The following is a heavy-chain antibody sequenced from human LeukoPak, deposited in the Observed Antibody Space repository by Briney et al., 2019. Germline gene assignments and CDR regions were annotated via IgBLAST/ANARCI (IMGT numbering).Heavy chain of an antibody. D-gene: IGHD2-2*01. Sequence: TPSETLSLICAVSGYSISSGYYWGWIRQPPGKGLEWIGRIYHSGSTYYNPSLKSRVTISVDTSKNQFSPKLSSVTAADTAVYYCASLDIVVVPAAIGWFDPWGQGTLVTVSS. CDR1: GYSISSGYY. CDR3: ASLDIVVVPAAIGWFDP. V-gene: IGHV4-38-2*01. CDR2: IYHSGST. J-gene: IGHJ5*02.